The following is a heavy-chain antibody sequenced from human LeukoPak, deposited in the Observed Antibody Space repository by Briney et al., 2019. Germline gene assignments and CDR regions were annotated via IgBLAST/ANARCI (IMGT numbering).Heavy chain of an antibody. J-gene: IGHJ4*02. V-gene: IGHV1-2*02. CDR2: VIPNSGGT. CDR3: ARGGGGLIY. CDR1: GYTFTDYY. Sequence: ASVKLSCKASGYTFTDYYIHWVRQAPGQGLEWMGWVIPNSGGTNYAQKFQGRVTMTRDTSISTGYMELNSLISDDTAVYYCARGGGGLIYWGQGTLVTVSS. D-gene: IGHD3-16*01.